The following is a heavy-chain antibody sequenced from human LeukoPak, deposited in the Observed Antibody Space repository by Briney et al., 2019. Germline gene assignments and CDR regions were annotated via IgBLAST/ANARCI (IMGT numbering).Heavy chain of an antibody. CDR2: ISAYNGDT. Sequence: ATVTVSCKASRYTLTRYGISTVRQATGHQRECMGWISAYNGDTNYGQELQGRVTMSTVTSTITVYMELRSLRSDDAALYYCAGDLFHHGSGYDDYDDVFDIWGQGTMVTVSS. CDR3: AGDLFHHGSGYDDYDDVFDI. D-gene: IGHD3-22*01. V-gene: IGHV1-18*01. CDR1: RYTLTRYG. J-gene: IGHJ3*02.